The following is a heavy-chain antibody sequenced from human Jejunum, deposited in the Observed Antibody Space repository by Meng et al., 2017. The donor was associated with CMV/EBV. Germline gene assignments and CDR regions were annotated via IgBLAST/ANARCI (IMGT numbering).Heavy chain of an antibody. D-gene: IGHD3-16*01. J-gene: IGHJ4*02. CDR1: YPLADYE. V-gene: IGHV1-2*02. CDR3: AREIGMIMIPKSLRAGY. CDR2: INPKGGVT. Sequence: YPLADYEMAWVRRAAGQGVEWVGWINPKGGVTHYAQKFQDRVTMTRDTSTSTAYMELSRLRSDDTAVYYCAREIGMIMIPKSLRAGYWGQGALVTVSS.